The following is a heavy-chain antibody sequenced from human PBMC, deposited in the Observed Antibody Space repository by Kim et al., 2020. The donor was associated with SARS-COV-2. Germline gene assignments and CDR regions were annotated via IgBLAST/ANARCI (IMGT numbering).Heavy chain of an antibody. J-gene: IGHJ5*02. CDR2: IKQDGSEK. D-gene: IGHD5-12*01. CDR1: GFTFSSYW. CDR3: ARESIVATWNALDFDP. Sequence: GGSLRLSCAASGFTFSSYWMSWVRQAPGKGLEWVANIKQDGSEKYYVDSVKGRFTISRDNAKNSLYLQMNSLRAEDTAVYYCARESIVATWNALDFDPWGQGTLVTVSS. V-gene: IGHV3-7*03.